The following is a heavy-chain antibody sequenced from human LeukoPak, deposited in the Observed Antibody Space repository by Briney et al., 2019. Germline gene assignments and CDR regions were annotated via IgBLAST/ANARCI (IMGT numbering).Heavy chain of an antibody. CDR1: GFTFSSYA. CDR3: ARDNSIAAAPLDY. J-gene: IGHJ4*02. CDR2: ISYDGSNK. D-gene: IGHD6-13*01. V-gene: IGHV3-30-3*01. Sequence: GGSLRLSCAASGFTFSSYAMHWVRQAPGKGLEWVAVISYDGSNKYYADPVKGRFTISRDNSKNTLYLQMNSLRAEDTAVYYCARDNSIAAAPLDYWGQGTLVTVSS.